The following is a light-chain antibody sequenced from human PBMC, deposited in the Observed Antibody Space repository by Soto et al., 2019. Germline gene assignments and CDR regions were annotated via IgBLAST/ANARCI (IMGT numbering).Light chain of an antibody. V-gene: IGLV2-8*01. Sequence: QSALTQPPSASGSPGQSVTISCTGTYGDIGTYTSVSWYQRHPGKAPKLIISEFNKRPSGVPHRFSGSKSDITASLTVSGLQPEDEADYYCSSYSGNGHLVFGGGTKLTVL. CDR3: SSYSGNGHLV. CDR2: EFN. CDR1: YGDIGTYTS. J-gene: IGLJ3*02.